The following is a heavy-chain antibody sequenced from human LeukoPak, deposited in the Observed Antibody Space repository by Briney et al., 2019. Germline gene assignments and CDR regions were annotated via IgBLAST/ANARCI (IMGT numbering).Heavy chain of an antibody. Sequence: GGSLRLSCAASGFTFSSYAMHWVRQAPGKGLEWVAVISYDGSNKYYADSVKGRFTISRDNSKNTLYLQMNSLRAEDTAVYYCAKASGIAARRRHFDYWGQGTLVTVSS. J-gene: IGHJ4*02. CDR1: GFTFSSYA. CDR2: ISYDGSNK. D-gene: IGHD6-6*01. V-gene: IGHV3-30-3*01. CDR3: AKASGIAARRRHFDY.